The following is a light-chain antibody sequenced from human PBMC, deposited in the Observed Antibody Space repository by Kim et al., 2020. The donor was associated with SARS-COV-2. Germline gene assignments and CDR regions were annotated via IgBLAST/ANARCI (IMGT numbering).Light chain of an antibody. CDR3: QAWDSSTAV. CDR2: QDS. Sequence: GAPGQTASITCSGDKLGDKYACWYQQKPGQSPVLVIYQDSKRPSGIPERFSGSNSGNTATLTISGTHAMDEADYYCQAWDSSTAVFGGGTQLTVL. J-gene: IGLJ7*01. V-gene: IGLV3-1*01. CDR1: KLGDKY.